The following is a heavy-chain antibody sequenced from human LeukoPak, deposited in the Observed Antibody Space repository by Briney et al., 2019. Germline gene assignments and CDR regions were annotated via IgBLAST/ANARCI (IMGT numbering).Heavy chain of an antibody. V-gene: IGHV3-66*01. D-gene: IGHD3-16*01. CDR3: ARGGREGFDY. J-gene: IGHJ4*02. CDR1: RFTVSSNY. CDR2: IYSGGGT. Sequence: GESLRLSCAASRFTVSSNYMTWVRQAPGKGLEWVSVIYSGGGTYHADSVKGRFTMSRDNSKNTLYLQMNSLRAEDTAVYYCARGGREGFDYWGQGTLVTVSS.